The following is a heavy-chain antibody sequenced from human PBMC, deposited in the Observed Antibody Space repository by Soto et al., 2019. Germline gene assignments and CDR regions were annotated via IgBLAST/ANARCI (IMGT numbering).Heavy chain of an antibody. CDR1: GGSISSYY. CDR2: IYYSGST. Sequence: SETLSLTCTVSGGSISSYYWSWIRQPPGKGLEWIGYIYYSGSTNYNPSLKSRATISVDTSKNQFSLKLSSVTAADTAVYYCARHGDYDFWSGYGNWFDPWGQGTLVTVSS. CDR3: ARHGDYDFWSGYGNWFDP. V-gene: IGHV4-59*08. D-gene: IGHD3-3*01. J-gene: IGHJ5*02.